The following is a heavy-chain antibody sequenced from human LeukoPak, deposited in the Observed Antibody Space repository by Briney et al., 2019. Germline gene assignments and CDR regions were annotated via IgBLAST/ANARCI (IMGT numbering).Heavy chain of an antibody. CDR1: GFIFSTYG. J-gene: IGHJ4*02. D-gene: IGHD3-9*01. Sequence: GGSLRLSCAASGFIFSTYGMHWVRQAPGKGLEWVAVIWSDGSRKGYADSVKGRFTISRDNAKNSLYLQMNSLRAEDTAVYYCARAYYDILTGYGKTFDYWGQGTLVTVSS. CDR3: ARAYYDILTGYGKTFDY. CDR2: IWSDGSRK. V-gene: IGHV3-33*01.